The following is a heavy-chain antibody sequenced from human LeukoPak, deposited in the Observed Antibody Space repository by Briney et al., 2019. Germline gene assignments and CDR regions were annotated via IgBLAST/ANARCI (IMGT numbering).Heavy chain of an antibody. V-gene: IGHV3-49*04. CDR1: GFTFGDYA. J-gene: IGHJ4*02. D-gene: IGHD7-27*01. CDR2: IRSKAHGGTT. Sequence: GGSLRLSCTASGFTFGDYAMSWVRQAPGKGLEWVGFIRSKAHGGTTEYAASVKGRFTISRDDSKSIAYLQMNSLKTEDTAVYYCTRAAGDSSPFDYWGQGTLVTVSS. CDR3: TRAAGDSSPFDY.